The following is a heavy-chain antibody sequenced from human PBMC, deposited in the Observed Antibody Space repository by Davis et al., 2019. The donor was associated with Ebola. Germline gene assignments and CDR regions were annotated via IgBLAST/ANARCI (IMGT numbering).Heavy chain of an antibody. V-gene: IGHV5-51*01. Sequence: PGGSLRLSCKGSGYSFTSYWIAWVRQMPGKGLEWMGIIYPGDSDTRYSPSLQGQVTISADKSTSTAYLQWSSLEASDTAIYYCARHSSVATREGSDYWGQGTLVTVSS. D-gene: IGHD6-6*01. CDR1: GYSFTSYW. CDR3: ARHSSVATREGSDY. CDR2: IYPGDSDT. J-gene: IGHJ4*02.